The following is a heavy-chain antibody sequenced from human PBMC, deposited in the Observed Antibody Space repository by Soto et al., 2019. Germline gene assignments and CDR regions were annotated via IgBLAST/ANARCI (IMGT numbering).Heavy chain of an antibody. CDR3: ARAPVPNRYGDYEP. J-gene: IGHJ5*02. CDR1: GFTFSSYS. Sequence: PGGSLRLSCAASGFTFSSYSMNWVRQAPGKGLEWVSYISSSSSTIYYADSVKGRFTISRDNAKNSLYLQMNSLRDEDTAVYYCARAPVPNRYGDYEPWGQGTLVTVSS. D-gene: IGHD4-17*01. V-gene: IGHV3-48*02. CDR2: ISSSSSTI.